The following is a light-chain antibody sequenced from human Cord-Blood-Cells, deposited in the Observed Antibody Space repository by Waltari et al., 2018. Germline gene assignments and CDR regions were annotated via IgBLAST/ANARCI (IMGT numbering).Light chain of an antibody. V-gene: IGKV1-39*01. Sequence: DIQMTQSPSSLSASVGDRVTITCRASQSISSYLNWYQHKPGKAPKLLIYAASSLQSGVPSSVSGSGSGTDITLTISSLQPEEFATYYCQQSYSTPWTFGQGTKVEIK. CDR1: QSISSY. CDR3: QQSYSTPWT. CDR2: AAS. J-gene: IGKJ1*01.